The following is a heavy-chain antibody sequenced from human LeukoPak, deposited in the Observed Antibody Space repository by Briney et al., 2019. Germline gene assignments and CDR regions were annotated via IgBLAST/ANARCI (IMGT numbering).Heavy chain of an antibody. D-gene: IGHD1-26*01. Sequence: GGPLRPPCAAPGFTFSSYAMSWVPQAPGKGLDWVSTISGSGGSTYYAASVKGRFTISRDNSKNTLYLQMNSLRAEDTAAYYCAKLWDSGTYFYFDYWGQGTLVTVSS. CDR3: AKLWDSGTYFYFDY. V-gene: IGHV3-23*01. CDR1: GFTFSSYA. CDR2: ISGSGGST. J-gene: IGHJ4*02.